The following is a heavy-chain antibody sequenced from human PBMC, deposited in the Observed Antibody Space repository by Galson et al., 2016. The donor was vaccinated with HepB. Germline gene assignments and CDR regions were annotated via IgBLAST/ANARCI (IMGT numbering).Heavy chain of an antibody. J-gene: IGHJ6*03. V-gene: IGHV3-53*01. D-gene: IGHD3-16*01. Sequence: SLRLSCAASGFMVSSTYVSWVRQAPGKGLEWVSVIYSSGNTYYADPVKGRFTISRDNSKNTLGLQMKSLRAGDTAGYYCWGKSGKTGLDFSYYYMNVWGKGTTVTVSS. CDR2: IYSSGNT. CDR3: WGKSGKTGLDFSYYYMNV. CDR1: GFMVSSTY.